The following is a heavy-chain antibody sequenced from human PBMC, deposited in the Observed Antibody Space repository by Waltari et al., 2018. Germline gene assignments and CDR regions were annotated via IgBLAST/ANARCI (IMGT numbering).Heavy chain of an antibody. D-gene: IGHD6-19*01. V-gene: IGHV4-39*01. CDR2: IYYSGGT. CDR1: GGSISSSSYY. J-gene: IGHJ4*02. Sequence: QLQLQESGPGLVKPSETLSFTCTVSGGSISSSSYYWGWIRQPPGKGLGWLGSIYYSGGTYYNPSLKSRVTISVDTSKNQFSLKLSSVTAADTAVYYCATKRESSASGFDYWGQGTLVTVSS. CDR3: ATKRESSASGFDY.